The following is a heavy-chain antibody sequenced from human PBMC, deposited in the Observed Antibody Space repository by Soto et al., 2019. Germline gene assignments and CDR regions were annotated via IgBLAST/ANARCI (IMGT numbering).Heavy chain of an antibody. Sequence: QVQLVQSGAEMKKPGSSVKVSCQSSGGTFNTYAMNWVRQAPGQGPEWMGDISPMFGAANYAPKFQGRVTNTADEATGTSYMQLSSLTSEDTALYFCAREVQVHTPAFVYWGQGTLVTGSS. J-gene: IGHJ4*02. CDR3: AREVQVHTPAFVY. D-gene: IGHD3-10*01. CDR1: GGTFNTYA. CDR2: ISPMFGAA. V-gene: IGHV1-69*19.